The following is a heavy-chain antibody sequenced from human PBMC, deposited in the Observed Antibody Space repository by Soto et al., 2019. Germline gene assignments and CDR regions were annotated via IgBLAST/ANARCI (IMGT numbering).Heavy chain of an antibody. D-gene: IGHD3-9*01. V-gene: IGHV3-30-3*01. CDR2: ISYDGSNK. CDR3: AILRYFDWNGFDP. Sequence: QPGGSLRLSCAASGFTFSSYAMHWVRQAPGKGLEWVAVISYDGSNKYYADSVKGRFTISRDNSKNTLYLQMNSLRAEDTAVYYCAILRYFDWNGFDPWGQGTLVTVS. CDR1: GFTFSSYA. J-gene: IGHJ5*02.